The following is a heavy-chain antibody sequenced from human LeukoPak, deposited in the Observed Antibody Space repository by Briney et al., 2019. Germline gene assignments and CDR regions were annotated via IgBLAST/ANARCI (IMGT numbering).Heavy chain of an antibody. Sequence: PGGSLRLSCAVSGFTPSKYAMTWVRPPPGQGLEWVSLFSFSVDITYYADSVRGRFTISRDSPKNTVYLQVNSLRADDTAVYYCASSRGYYDFWSQGTLVTVSS. CDR2: FSFSVDIT. D-gene: IGHD2/OR15-2a*01. V-gene: IGHV3-23*01. CDR3: ASSRGYYDF. J-gene: IGHJ4*02. CDR1: GFTPSKYA.